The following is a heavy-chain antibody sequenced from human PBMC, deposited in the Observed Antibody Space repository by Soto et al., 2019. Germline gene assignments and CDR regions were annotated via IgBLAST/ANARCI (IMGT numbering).Heavy chain of an antibody. CDR2: ISGSGGST. J-gene: IGHJ4*02. V-gene: IGHV3-23*01. CDR3: AKDLIYDFWSGYSEYYFDY. CDR1: GFTFSSYA. Sequence: GGSLRLSCAASGFTFSSYAMSWVRQAPGKGLEWVSAISGSGGSTYYADSVKGRFTISRDNSKNTLYLQMNSLRAEDTAVYYCAKDLIYDFWSGYSEYYFDYWGQGTLVTVSS. D-gene: IGHD3-3*01.